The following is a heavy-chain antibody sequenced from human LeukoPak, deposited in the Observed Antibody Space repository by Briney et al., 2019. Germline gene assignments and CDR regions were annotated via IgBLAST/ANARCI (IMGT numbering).Heavy chain of an antibody. J-gene: IGHJ6*03. Sequence: GGSLRLSCAASGFTFSSYDMHWVRHATGKGLEWVSAIGTAGDTYYPGSVKGRFTISRENAKNSLYLQMNSLRAGDTAVYYCARGRGSSIRYYYYMDVWGKGTTVTVSS. CDR2: IGTAGDT. V-gene: IGHV3-13*01. CDR3: ARGRGSSIRYYYYMDV. CDR1: GFTFSSYD. D-gene: IGHD6-6*01.